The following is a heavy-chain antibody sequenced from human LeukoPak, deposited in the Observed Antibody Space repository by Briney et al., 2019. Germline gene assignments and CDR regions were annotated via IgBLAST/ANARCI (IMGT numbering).Heavy chain of an antibody. J-gene: IGHJ4*02. CDR3: ATTYPGDY. Sequence: ASVKVSCKASGYTFTGYYMHWVRLAPGQGLEWMGRINPNSGGTNFAQKFQGRVTMTRDTSISTAYMELSSLRSEDTAVYYCATTYPGDYWGQGTLVTVSS. D-gene: IGHD1-1*01. CDR2: INPNSGGT. V-gene: IGHV1-2*06. CDR1: GYTFTGYY.